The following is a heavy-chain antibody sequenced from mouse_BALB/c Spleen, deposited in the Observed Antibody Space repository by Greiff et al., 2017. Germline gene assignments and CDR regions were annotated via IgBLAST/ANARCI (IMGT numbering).Heavy chain of an antibody. Sequence: DVKLVESGGGLVKPGGSLKLSCAASGFTFSSYAMSWVRQTPEKRLEWVASISSGGSTYYPDSVKGRFTISRDNARNILYLQMSSLRSEDTAMYYCARNDYGWCAYWGQGTLVTVSA. J-gene: IGHJ3*01. D-gene: IGHD2-4*01. CDR3: ARNDYGWCAY. V-gene: IGHV5-6-5*01. CDR2: ISSGGST. CDR1: GFTFSSYA.